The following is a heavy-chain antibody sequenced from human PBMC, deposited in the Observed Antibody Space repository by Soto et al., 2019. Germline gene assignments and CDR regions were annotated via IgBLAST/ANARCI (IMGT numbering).Heavy chain of an antibody. Sequence: GGSLRLSCAASGFTFSSYGMHWVRQAPGKGLEWVAVIWYDGSNKYYADSVKGRFTISRDNSKNTLYLQMNSLRAEDTAVYYCARDFLSAAAAGPTDAFDIWGQGTMVTVSS. CDR2: IWYDGSNK. V-gene: IGHV3-33*01. D-gene: IGHD6-13*01. J-gene: IGHJ3*02. CDR3: ARDFLSAAAAGPTDAFDI. CDR1: GFTFSSYG.